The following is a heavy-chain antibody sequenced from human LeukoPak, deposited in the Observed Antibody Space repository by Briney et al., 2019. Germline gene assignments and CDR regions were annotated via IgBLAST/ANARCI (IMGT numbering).Heavy chain of an antibody. V-gene: IGHV3-48*01. D-gene: IGHD5-18*01. Sequence: PGGSLRLSCAVSGFTLSSYNMNWVRQAPGKGLEWVSYIRNSGNTIYYADSVKGRFTISRDPAKNTLYLQMNSLRAEDTAVYYCAKEGQLSSFDYWGQGTLVTVSS. J-gene: IGHJ4*02. CDR3: AKEGQLSSFDY. CDR2: IRNSGNTI. CDR1: GFTLSSYN.